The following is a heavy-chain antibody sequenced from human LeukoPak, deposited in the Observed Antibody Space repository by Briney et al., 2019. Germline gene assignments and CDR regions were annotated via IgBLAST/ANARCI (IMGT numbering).Heavy chain of an antibody. CDR2: IYDSGST. CDR1: GGSIRSSYYY. CDR3: ARDQIAAADSFDY. Sequence: PSETLSLTCTVSGGSIRSSYYYWGWIRQPPGKGLEWIGSIYDSGSTYYNPSLKSRVTISVDTSKNQFSLKLNSVTAADTAVYYCARDQIAAADSFDYWGQGTLVTVSS. J-gene: IGHJ4*02. V-gene: IGHV4-39*02. D-gene: IGHD6-13*01.